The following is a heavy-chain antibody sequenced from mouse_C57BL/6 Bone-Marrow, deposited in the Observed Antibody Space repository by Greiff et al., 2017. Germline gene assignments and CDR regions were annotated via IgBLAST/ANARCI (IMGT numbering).Heavy chain of an antibody. J-gene: IGHJ2*01. V-gene: IGHV14-4*01. CDR1: GFNIKDDY. D-gene: IGHD1-1*01. CDR3: TTHYGSSYYFDY. CDR2: IDPENGDT. Sequence: EVKLLESGAELVRPGASVKLSCTASGFNIKDDYMHWVKQRPEQGLEWIGWIDPENGDTEYASKFQGKATITADTSSNTAYLQLSSLTSEDTAVYYCTTHYGSSYYFDYWAKAPLSQSPQ.